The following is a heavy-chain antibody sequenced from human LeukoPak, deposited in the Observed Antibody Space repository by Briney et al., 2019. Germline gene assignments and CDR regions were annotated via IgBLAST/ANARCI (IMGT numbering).Heavy chain of an antibody. CDR2: ISSSSSYI. J-gene: IGHJ4*02. CDR1: GFTFSSYS. CDR3: AREPGIAAAGMDY. V-gene: IGHV3-21*01. Sequence: GGSLRLSCAASGFTFSSYSMNWVRQAPGKGLEWVSSISSSSSYIYYADSVKGRFTVSRDNAKNSLYLQMNSLRAEDTAVYYCAREPGIAAAGMDYWGQGTLVTVSS. D-gene: IGHD6-13*01.